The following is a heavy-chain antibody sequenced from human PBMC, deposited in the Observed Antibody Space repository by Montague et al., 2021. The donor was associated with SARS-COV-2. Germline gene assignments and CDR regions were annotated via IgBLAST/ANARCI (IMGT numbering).Heavy chain of an antibody. Sequence: SETLSLTCTVSGGSISSSSYYWGWIRQPPGKGLEWFGRIYYTGSTXHNPSLKSRVTISVDTSKIQFSLKLSSVTAADTAVYYCARDTRNAMLVGVTRYGLDVWGQGTTVTVSS. V-gene: IGHV4-39*07. CDR1: GGSISSSSYY. J-gene: IGHJ6*02. D-gene: IGHD3-22*01. CDR3: ARDTRNAMLVGVTRYGLDV. CDR2: IYYTGST.